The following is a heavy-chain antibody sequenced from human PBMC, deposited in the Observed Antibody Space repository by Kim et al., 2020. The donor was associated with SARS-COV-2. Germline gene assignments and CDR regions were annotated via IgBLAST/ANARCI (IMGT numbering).Heavy chain of an antibody. Sequence: ASVKVSCKASGYTFTSYGISWVRQAPGQGLEWMEWISAYNGNTNYAQKLQGRVTMTTDTSTSTAYMELRSLRSDDTAVYYCARGSRADSEWELPPFWGFDYCGQGTLVTVSS. J-gene: IGHJ4*02. CDR2: ISAYNGNT. V-gene: IGHV1-18*04. CDR1: GYTFTSYG. D-gene: IGHD1-26*01. CDR3: ARGSRADSEWELPPFWGFDY.